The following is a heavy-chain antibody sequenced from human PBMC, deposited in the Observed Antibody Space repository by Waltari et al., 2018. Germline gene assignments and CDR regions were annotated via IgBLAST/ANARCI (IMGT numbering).Heavy chain of an antibody. CDR2: INPDSGAT. V-gene: IGHV1-2*06. Sequence: QVQLVQSGAEVKKPGASVKVSCKTSGYTFTGFYIYWRRQAPGQGLEYMGRINPDSGATDYAQKFEGRLTMTRDTSINTAYMEMSSLTPDDTAVFYCARDHHSDCPGGVCFHFDYWGQGTLVTVSS. D-gene: IGHD2-8*02. J-gene: IGHJ4*02. CDR1: GYTFTGFY. CDR3: ARDHHSDCPGGVCFHFDY.